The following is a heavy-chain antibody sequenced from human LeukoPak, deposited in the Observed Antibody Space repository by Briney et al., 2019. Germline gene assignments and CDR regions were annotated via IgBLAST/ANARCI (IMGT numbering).Heavy chain of an antibody. Sequence: PSETLSLTCTVAGGSISNSSYYRGWIRQPPGKGLEWIGSIYYSGSTYYNPSLKSRVTISVDTSKNQFSLKLSSVTAADTAVYYCARQWFGFMDVWGQGTTVTVSS. CDR2: IYYSGST. CDR3: ARQWFGFMDV. J-gene: IGHJ6*02. D-gene: IGHD3-10*01. V-gene: IGHV4-39*01. CDR1: GGSISNSSYY.